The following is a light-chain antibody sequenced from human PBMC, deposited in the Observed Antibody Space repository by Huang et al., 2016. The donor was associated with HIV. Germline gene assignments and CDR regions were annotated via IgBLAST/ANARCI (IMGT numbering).Light chain of an antibody. V-gene: IGKV2-30*02. CDR2: KVS. J-gene: IGKJ1*01. CDR1: QTLVHTDGNTY. Sequence: DVIMTQSPLLLPVTLGQPAAISCRSSQTLVHTDGNTYLNWFLQRPGQSPRRLIYKVSNRDSGVPDGFTGSGSGIEFTLTISRVEAEDVGIYYCMQGTHWPPGTFGQGTNMEIK. CDR3: MQGTHWPPGT.